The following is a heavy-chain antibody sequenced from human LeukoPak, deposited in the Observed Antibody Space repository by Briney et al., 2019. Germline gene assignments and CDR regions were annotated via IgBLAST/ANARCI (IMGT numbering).Heavy chain of an antibody. D-gene: IGHD3-22*01. V-gene: IGHV1-69*13. CDR2: IIPIFGTA. CDR3: AKGYYYHYFGY. J-gene: IGHJ4*02. Sequence: ASVKVSCKASGGAFSSYAISWVRQAPGQGLEWMGGIIPIFGTANYAQKFQGRVTITADESTSTAYMELSSLRSEDTAVYYCAKGYYYHYFGYWGQGTLVTVSS. CDR1: GGAFSSYA.